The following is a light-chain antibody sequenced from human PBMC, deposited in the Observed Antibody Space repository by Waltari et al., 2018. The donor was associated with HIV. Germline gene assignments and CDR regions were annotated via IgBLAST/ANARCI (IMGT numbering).Light chain of an antibody. Sequence: QSVLTQPPSASGTPGQRVTFSCSGSSSNIGSNTVNWYQQFPGAAPKLLIYTNNQRPSGVPDRFSGSKSGTSASLAISGLQSEDEADYYCAVWDDSLNGYVFGPGTKVIVL. CDR1: SSNIGSNT. J-gene: IGLJ1*01. CDR3: AVWDDSLNGYV. V-gene: IGLV1-44*01. CDR2: TNN.